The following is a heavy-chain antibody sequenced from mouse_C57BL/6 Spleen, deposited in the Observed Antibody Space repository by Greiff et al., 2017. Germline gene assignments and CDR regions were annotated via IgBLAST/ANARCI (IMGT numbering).Heavy chain of an antibody. D-gene: IGHD2-4*01. CDR1: GFTFSSYT. Sequence: EVKVVESGGGLVKPGGSLKLSCAASGFTFSSYTMSWVRQTPEKRLEWVATISGGGGNTYYPDSVKGRFTISRDNAKNTLYLQMSSLRSEDTALYYCASLYDYDAAWFAYWGQGTLVTVSA. J-gene: IGHJ3*01. CDR3: ASLYDYDAAWFAY. V-gene: IGHV5-9*01. CDR2: ISGGGGNT.